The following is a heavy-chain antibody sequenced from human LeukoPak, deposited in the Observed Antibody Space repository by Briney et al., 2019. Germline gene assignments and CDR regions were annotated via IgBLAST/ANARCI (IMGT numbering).Heavy chain of an antibody. V-gene: IGHV1-24*01. CDR3: ARAPYEPWAYYFDY. CDR2: FDPEDGET. Sequence: ASVKVSCKVSGYTLTELSMHWVRQAPGKGLAWMGGFDPEDGETIYAQKFQGKVTMTEDTSTDTAYMELRSLRSEDTAVYYCARAPYEPWAYYFDYWGQGTLVTVSS. D-gene: IGHD3-3*01. CDR1: GYTLTELS. J-gene: IGHJ4*02.